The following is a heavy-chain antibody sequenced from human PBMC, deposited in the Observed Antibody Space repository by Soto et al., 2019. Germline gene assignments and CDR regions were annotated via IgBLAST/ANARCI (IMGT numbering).Heavy chain of an antibody. Sequence: ASVKVSCKASGYTFTSYGISWVRQAPGQGLEWMGWISAYNGNTNYAQKLQGRVTMTTDTSTSTAYMELRSLRSDDTAVYYCARVPDYGDYAYYYYYMAVWGKGTTVTVSS. V-gene: IGHV1-18*01. D-gene: IGHD4-17*01. CDR3: ARVPDYGDYAYYYYYMAV. J-gene: IGHJ6*03. CDR1: GYTFTSYG. CDR2: ISAYNGNT.